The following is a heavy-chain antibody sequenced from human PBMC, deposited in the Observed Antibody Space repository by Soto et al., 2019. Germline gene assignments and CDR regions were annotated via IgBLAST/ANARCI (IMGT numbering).Heavy chain of an antibody. CDR1: GYTFTGYS. Sequence: ASVKVSCKASGYTFTGYSMHWVRQAPGQGLEWMGWISAYNGNTNYAQKLQGRVTMTTDTSTSTAYMELRSLRSDDTAVYYCARGAGYQLLSDYYYGMDVWAQGTTVPVSS. V-gene: IGHV1-18*04. CDR2: ISAYNGNT. D-gene: IGHD2-2*01. CDR3: ARGAGYQLLSDYYYGMDV. J-gene: IGHJ6*02.